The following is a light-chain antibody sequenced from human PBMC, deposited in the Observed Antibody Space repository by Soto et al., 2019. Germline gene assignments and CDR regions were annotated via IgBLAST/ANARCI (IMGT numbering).Light chain of an antibody. CDR1: SGHSNYA. J-gene: IGLJ2*01. CDR3: QTWGTGIVI. Sequence: VLTHSPSASASLGASVKLTCTLSSGHSNYAIAWHQQQPEKGPRYLMKLNSDGSHSKGDGIPNRFSGSSSGAERYLTISSLQSEDEADYYCQTWGTGIVIFGGGTKVTVL. V-gene: IGLV4-69*01. CDR2: LNSDGSH.